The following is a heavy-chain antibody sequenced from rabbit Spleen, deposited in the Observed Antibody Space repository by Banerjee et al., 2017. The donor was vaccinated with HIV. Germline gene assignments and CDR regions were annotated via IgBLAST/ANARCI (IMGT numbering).Heavy chain of an antibody. CDR2: IYNGDGST. D-gene: IGHD2-1*01. Sequence: QEQLEESGGDLVKPEGSLTLTCTASGFSFSSSHWICWVRQAPGKGLEWIACIYNGDGSTWYASWAKGRFTMSKTSSTAVTLQMTTLTTADTATYFCAREPHNGDRLWGPGTLVTVS. J-gene: IGHJ6*01. CDR1: GFSFSSSHW. CDR3: AREPHNGDRL. V-gene: IGHV1S45*01.